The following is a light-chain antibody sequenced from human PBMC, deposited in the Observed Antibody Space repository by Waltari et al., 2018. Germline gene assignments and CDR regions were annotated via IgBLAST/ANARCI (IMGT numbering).Light chain of an antibody. CDR2: TND. V-gene: IGLV1-44*01. CDR3: ATWDNSLNGPV. Sequence: QSVLSQPPSASGTPGQGVAIPGSGSSSNIGSNAVDWYQQFPGSAPKLLIYTNDQRPSGVPGRFSGSKSGTSASLAISGLQSEDEADYYCATWDNSLNGPVFGGGTKLTVL. J-gene: IGLJ2*01. CDR1: SSNIGSNA.